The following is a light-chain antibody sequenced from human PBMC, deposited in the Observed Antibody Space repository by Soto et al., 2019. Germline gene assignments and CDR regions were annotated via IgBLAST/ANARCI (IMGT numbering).Light chain of an antibody. CDR2: EVR. J-gene: IGLJ1*01. CDR3: SSFTTSNTYV. Sequence: QSVLTQPASVSGSPGQSITISCTGTSSDVGSYNYVSWYQQHPGKAPKLMIYEVRNRPSGVSDRFSGSKSGKTASLTIFGLQAEDEADYYCSSFTTSNTYVFGTGTKLTVL. V-gene: IGLV2-14*01. CDR1: SSDVGSYNY.